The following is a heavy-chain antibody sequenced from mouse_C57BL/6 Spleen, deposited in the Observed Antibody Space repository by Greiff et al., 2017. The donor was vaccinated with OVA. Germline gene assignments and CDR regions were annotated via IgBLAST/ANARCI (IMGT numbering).Heavy chain of an antibody. CDR3: TRRTTVVEFDY. V-gene: IGHV1-15*01. CDR2: IDPETGGT. D-gene: IGHD1-1*01. J-gene: IGHJ2*01. CDR1: GYTFTDYE. Sequence: VQLVESGAELVRPGASVTLSCKASGYTFTDYEMHWVKQTPVHGLEWIGAIDPETGGTAYNQKFKGKAILTADKSSSTAYMELRSLTSEDSAVYYCTRRTTVVEFDYWGQGTTLTVSS.